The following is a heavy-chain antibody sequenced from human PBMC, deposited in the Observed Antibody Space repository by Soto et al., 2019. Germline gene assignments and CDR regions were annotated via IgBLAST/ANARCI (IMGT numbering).Heavy chain of an antibody. Sequence: SQPPSLICSISLDTMSLNSAVLNWIRLAPAAGLEWLGRTYYRSKWYNDYAVSVKSRITINPDTSKNQFSLQLNSVTPEDTAVYYCARGQWQNWFAPWGQGTLVTVSS. J-gene: IGHJ5*02. CDR2: TYYRSKWYN. CDR3: ARGQWQNWFAP. V-gene: IGHV6-1*01. CDR1: LDTMSLNSAV. D-gene: IGHD6-19*01.